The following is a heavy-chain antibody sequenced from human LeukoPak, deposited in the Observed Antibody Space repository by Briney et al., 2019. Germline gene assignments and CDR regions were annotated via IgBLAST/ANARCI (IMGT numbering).Heavy chain of an antibody. V-gene: IGHV5-51*01. CDR2: IYPGDSDT. CDR3: ARAYYCGGGSCKLEY. CDR1: GYIFNSYW. Sequence: GESLKISCQGSGYIFNSYWIAWVRQMPGKGLEWMGIIYPGDSDTRYSPSFPGQITISADKSINTAYLRWSSLKDSDTATYYCARAYYCGGGSCKLEYWGQGTLVTVSS. J-gene: IGHJ4*02. D-gene: IGHD2-15*01.